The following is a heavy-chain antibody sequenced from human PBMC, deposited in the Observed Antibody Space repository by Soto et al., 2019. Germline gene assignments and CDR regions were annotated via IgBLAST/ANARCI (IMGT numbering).Heavy chain of an antibody. Sequence: QLQLQESGPGLVKPSETLSLTCTVSGGSISSSSYYWGWIRQPPGKGLEWIGSIYYSGSTYYNPSLKSRVTISVDTSKNQFSLKLSSVTAADTAVYYCAITIFGVVIINAFDIWGQGTMVTVSS. D-gene: IGHD3-3*01. CDR1: GGSISSSSYY. CDR3: AITIFGVVIINAFDI. CDR2: IYYSGST. V-gene: IGHV4-39*01. J-gene: IGHJ3*02.